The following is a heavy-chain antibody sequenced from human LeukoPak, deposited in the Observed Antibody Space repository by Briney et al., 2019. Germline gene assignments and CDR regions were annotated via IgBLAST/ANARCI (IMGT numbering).Heavy chain of an antibody. V-gene: IGHV3-9*01. Sequence: GRSLRLSCAASGFTFDDYAMHWVRQAPGKGLEWVSGISWNSGSIGYADSVKGRFTISRDNAKNSLYLQMNSLRAEDTAVYYCARDGGHIYWGQGTLVTVSS. CDR1: GFTFDDYA. J-gene: IGHJ4*02. D-gene: IGHD2-21*01. CDR2: ISWNSGSI. CDR3: ARDGGHIY.